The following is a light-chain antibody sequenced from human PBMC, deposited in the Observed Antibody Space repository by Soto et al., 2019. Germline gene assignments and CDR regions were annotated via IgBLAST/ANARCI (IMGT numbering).Light chain of an antibody. CDR2: SAS. CDR3: QQYNNWPPWT. V-gene: IGKV3-15*01. Sequence: ETVMTQSAVTLSVSLGERATLSCRASQSVSTNLAWYQQNPGQAPRLLIYSASTRATGIPARFSGSGSGTEFTLTISSLQSEDFAVYYCQQYNNWPPWTFGQGTKVEIK. J-gene: IGKJ1*01. CDR1: QSVSTN.